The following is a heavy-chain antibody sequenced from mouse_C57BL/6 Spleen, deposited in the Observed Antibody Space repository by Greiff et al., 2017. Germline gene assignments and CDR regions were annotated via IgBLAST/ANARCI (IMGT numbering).Heavy chain of an antibody. CDR1: GFNIKDYY. Sequence: VQLQQSGAELVKPGASVKLSCTASGFNIKDYYMHWVKQRTEQGLEWIGRIDPEDGETKYAQKFQGKATITADTSSNTAYLQLSSLTSEDTAVYYCARGGDYFDYWGQGTTLTVSS. J-gene: IGHJ2*01. CDR3: ARGGDYFDY. V-gene: IGHV14-2*01. CDR2: IDPEDGET.